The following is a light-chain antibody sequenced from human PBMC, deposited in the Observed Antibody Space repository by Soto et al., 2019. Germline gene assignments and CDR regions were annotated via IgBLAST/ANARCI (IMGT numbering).Light chain of an antibody. CDR1: SSDVGAYNY. CDR3: SSFASSNTLV. CDR2: EVT. Sequence: QSALTQPPSASGSPGQSVTISCTGTSSDVGAYNYVSWYQQHAGKAPKLVIYEVTKRPSGVPDRFSGSKSANTASLTVSGLQAEDEADYYGSSFASSNTLVFGGGTKRTVL. J-gene: IGLJ3*02. V-gene: IGLV2-8*01.